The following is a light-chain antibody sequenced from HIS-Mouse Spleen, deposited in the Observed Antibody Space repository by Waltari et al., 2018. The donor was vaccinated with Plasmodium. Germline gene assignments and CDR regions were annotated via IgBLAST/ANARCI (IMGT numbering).Light chain of an antibody. V-gene: IGLV3-21*02. CDR1: NIGSKS. CDR2: DDS. CDR3: QVWDSSSDHPV. Sequence: SYVLPHPPPVSVAPGPTARITCGGNNIGSKSVHRYQQKPGQAPELVVYDDSDRPSGIPERFSGSNSGNTATLTISRVEAGDEADYYCQVWDSSSDHPVFGGGTKLTVL. J-gene: IGLJ2*01.